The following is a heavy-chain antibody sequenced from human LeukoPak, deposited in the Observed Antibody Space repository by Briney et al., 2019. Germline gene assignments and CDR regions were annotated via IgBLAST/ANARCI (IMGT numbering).Heavy chain of an antibody. J-gene: IGHJ4*02. CDR1: GYTFTSYA. CDR3: ARLYSSGWYPRYDY. V-gene: IGHV1-3*01. CDR2: INAGNGNT. Sequence: GASVKVSCKASGYTFTSYAMHWVRQAPGQRLEWMGWINAGNGNTKYSQKFQGRVTITRDTSASTAYMELSSLRSEDTAVYYCARLYSSGWYPRYDYWGQGTLVTVSS. D-gene: IGHD6-19*01.